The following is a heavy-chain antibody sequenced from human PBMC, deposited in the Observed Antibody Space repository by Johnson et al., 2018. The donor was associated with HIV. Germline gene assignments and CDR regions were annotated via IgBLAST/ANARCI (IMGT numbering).Heavy chain of an antibody. V-gene: IGHV3-66*03. CDR2: IYSGGST. J-gene: IGHJ3*02. D-gene: IGHD3-10*01. CDR1: GLIVNNYY. CDR3: AKVQYYYGSGSNFDI. Sequence: VQLVESGGGLIQPGGSLRLSCAASGLIVNNYYINWVRQAPGKGLEWVPVIYSGGSTSYADSVKGRFTISRDNSKNTLYLQMNSLRAEDTAVYYCAKVQYYYGSGSNFDIWGQGTMVTVSS.